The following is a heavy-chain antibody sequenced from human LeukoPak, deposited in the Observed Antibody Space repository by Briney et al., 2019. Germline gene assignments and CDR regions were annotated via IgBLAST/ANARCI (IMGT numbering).Heavy chain of an antibody. V-gene: IGHV1-46*01. CDR1: GYSFTSYY. CDR2: INPSDGNT. Sequence: GATVKVSCKASGYSFTSYYMNWVRQAPGQGLEWMGIINPSDGNTRYVQKFQGRVTVTRDTSTRTGYMGLSSLRAGEPAVYYFARGIRGRITMIVVVKDYYDQMHLWGKGATVTVSS. CDR3: ARGIRGRITMIVVVKDYYDQMHL. D-gene: IGHD3-22*01. J-gene: IGHJ6*03.